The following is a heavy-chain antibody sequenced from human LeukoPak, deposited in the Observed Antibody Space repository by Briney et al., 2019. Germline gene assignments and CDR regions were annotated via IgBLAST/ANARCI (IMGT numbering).Heavy chain of an antibody. V-gene: IGHV1-2*02. CDR2: INPNSGGT. D-gene: IGHD1-1*01. J-gene: IGHJ4*02. CDR1: GYTFTGYY. CDR3: ARDIGTTPLDY. Sequence: ASVKVSCKASGYTFTGYYMHWGREAPGQGLEWMGWINPNSGGTNYAQKFQGRVTMTRDTSISTAYMELSRLRSDDTAVYYCARDIGTTPLDYWGQGTLVTVSS.